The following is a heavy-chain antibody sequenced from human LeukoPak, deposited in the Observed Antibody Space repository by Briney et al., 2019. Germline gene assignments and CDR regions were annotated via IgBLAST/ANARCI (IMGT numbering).Heavy chain of an antibody. V-gene: IGHV3-30*02. D-gene: IGHD6-19*01. Sequence: SGGSLRLSCTASGFIFSDFGMHWVRQAPGKGLEWVAFIQYDGAKDYYADSVRGRFTVSRDNSKNTMYLQMNGLSADDSALYYCAKDQAGGWGQGTLVTVSS. CDR2: IQYDGAKD. CDR3: AKDQAGG. J-gene: IGHJ4*02. CDR1: GFIFSDFG.